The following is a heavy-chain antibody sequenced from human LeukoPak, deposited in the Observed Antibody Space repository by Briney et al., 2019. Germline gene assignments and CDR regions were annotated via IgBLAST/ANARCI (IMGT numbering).Heavy chain of an antibody. J-gene: IGHJ4*02. V-gene: IGHV3-9*01. CDR2: ISWNSGSI. D-gene: IGHD6-19*01. CDR1: GFTFDDYA. Sequence: GGSLRLSCAASGFTFDDYAMHWVRQAPGKGLELVSGISWNSGSIGYADSVKGRFTISRDNAKNSLYLQMNSLRAEDTALYYCAKDSGLMAVAGTDYFDYWGQGTLVTVSS. CDR3: AKDSGLMAVAGTDYFDY.